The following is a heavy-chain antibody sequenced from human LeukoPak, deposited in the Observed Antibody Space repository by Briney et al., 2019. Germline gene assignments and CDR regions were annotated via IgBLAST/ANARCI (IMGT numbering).Heavy chain of an antibody. CDR1: GGSMSNYY. V-gene: IGHV4-59*12. CDR3: ARVAAKTVDY. D-gene: IGHD2-15*01. J-gene: IGHJ4*02. CDR2: IYYTGSP. Sequence: SETLSLTCTVSGGSMSNYYWSWIRQPPGKGLECIGHIYYTGSPNYNPSLKSRVIISVDSSKNQFSLKLSSVTAADTAVYYCARVAAKTVDYWGQGTLVTVSS.